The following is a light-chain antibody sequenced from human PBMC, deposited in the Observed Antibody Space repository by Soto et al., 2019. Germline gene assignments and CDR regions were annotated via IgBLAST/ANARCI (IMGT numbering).Light chain of an antibody. J-gene: IGLJ2*01. Sequence: QSVLTQPASVSGSPGQSITISCSGTSSDVGAYNFVSWYQVHPGRAPKLIISEVTVRPSGVSHRFSGSKSGNSASLTISGLQAEDEGDYYCCAYAGRYTLIFGGGTKLTVL. CDR2: EVT. V-gene: IGLV2-23*02. CDR1: SSDVGAYNF. CDR3: CAYAGRYTLI.